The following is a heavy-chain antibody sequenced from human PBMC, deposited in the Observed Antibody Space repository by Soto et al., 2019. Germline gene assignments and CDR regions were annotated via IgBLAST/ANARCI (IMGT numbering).Heavy chain of an antibody. Sequence: QVQLVQSGAEVKTPGSSVKVSCKASGGTLSDYAISWVRQAPGQGLEWMGGIMPTVDSANYAQNFQGRLTISADESTSTANLELSSLRSDDTAVYYCAVGAVREIMAQESSGMAVWGQGTTVIVSS. J-gene: IGHJ6*02. V-gene: IGHV1-69*01. CDR2: IMPTVDSA. CDR3: AVGAVREIMAQESSGMAV. CDR1: GGTLSDYA. D-gene: IGHD3-10*01.